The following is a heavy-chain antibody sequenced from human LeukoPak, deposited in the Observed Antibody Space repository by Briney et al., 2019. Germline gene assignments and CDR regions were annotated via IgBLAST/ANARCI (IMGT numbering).Heavy chain of an antibody. CDR2: INPSGGST. Sequence: ASVTVSFKASGYTFTSYYMHWVRQAPGQGLEWMGIINPSGGSTSYAQKFQGRVTMTRDTSTSTVYMELSSLRSEDTAVYYCARVKPYYDSSGYWDHYYYGMDVWGQGTTVTVSS. V-gene: IGHV1-46*01. J-gene: IGHJ6*02. D-gene: IGHD3-22*01. CDR3: ARVKPYYDSSGYWDHYYYGMDV. CDR1: GYTFTSYY.